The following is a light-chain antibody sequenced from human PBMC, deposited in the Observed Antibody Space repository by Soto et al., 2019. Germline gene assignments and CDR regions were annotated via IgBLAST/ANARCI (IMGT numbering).Light chain of an antibody. Sequence: IVLTQSPATLSLSPGERATLSCRASQSVSSYLAWYQQKPGQAPRLLISGASRRATGIPDRFSGAGSGTDFTLTISRLEPEDFALYYCQQHDILPITFGQGTRLE. CDR1: QSVSSY. CDR2: GAS. J-gene: IGKJ5*01. CDR3: QQHDILPIT. V-gene: IGKV3-20*01.